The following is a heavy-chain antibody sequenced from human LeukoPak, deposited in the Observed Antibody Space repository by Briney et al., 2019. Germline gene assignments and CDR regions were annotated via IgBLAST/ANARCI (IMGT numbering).Heavy chain of an antibody. V-gene: IGHV4-34*01. Sequence: SETLSLTCAVYGGSFSGYYWSWIRQPPGKGLEWIGEINHSGSTNYNPSLKSRVTISVDTSKNQFSLKLSSVTAADTAVYYCAIYWGFDYWGQGTLVTVSS. CDR1: GGSFSGYY. J-gene: IGHJ4*02. CDR2: INHSGST. CDR3: AIYWGFDY. D-gene: IGHD7-27*01.